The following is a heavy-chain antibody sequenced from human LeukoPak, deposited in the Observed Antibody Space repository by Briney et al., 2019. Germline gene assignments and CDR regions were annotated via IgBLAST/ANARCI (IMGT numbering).Heavy chain of an antibody. D-gene: IGHD3-10*01. J-gene: IGHJ5*02. CDR3: ARRTGSYYLGFDP. CDR1: GGSISSYY. V-gene: IGHV4-59*01. Sequence: SETLSLTCTVSGGSISSYYWSWIRQPPGKGLEWIGYIYYSGGTNYNPSLKSRVTISVDTSKNQFSLKLSSVTAADTAVYYCARRTGSYYLGFDPWGQGTLVTVSS. CDR2: IYYSGGT.